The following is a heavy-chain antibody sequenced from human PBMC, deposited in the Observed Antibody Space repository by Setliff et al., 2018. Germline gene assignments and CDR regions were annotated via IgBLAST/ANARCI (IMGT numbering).Heavy chain of an antibody. J-gene: IGHJ4*02. Sequence: PGGSLSLSCVASGFTFSAYGMSWVRQAPGKGLEWVSSVYNGNDETKYADSVKGRFTISRDRSKNTVYLQMNWLRAEDTAVYYCAKRGHYSSSDGLSFDFWGQGTQVTVSS. CDR1: GFTFSAYG. CDR2: VYNGNDET. D-gene: IGHD6-6*01. V-gene: IGHV3-23*01. CDR3: AKRGHYSSSDGLSFDF.